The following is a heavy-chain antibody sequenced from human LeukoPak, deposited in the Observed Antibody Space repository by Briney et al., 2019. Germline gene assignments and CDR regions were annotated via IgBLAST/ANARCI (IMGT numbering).Heavy chain of an antibody. CDR1: GGSFSGYY. D-gene: IGHD4-17*01. V-gene: IGHV4-34*01. CDR3: ASLLRPYYYYGMDV. J-gene: IGHJ6*02. CDR2: INHSGST. Sequence: PSETLSLTCAVYGGSFSGYYWSWIRQPPGKGLEWIGEINHSGSTNYNPSLKSRVTISVDTSKNQFSLKLSSVTAADTAVYYRASLLRPYYYYGMDVWGQGTTVTVSS.